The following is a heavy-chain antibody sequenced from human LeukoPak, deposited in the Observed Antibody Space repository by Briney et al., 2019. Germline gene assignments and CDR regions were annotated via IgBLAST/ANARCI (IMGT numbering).Heavy chain of an antibody. CDR3: AREVRGYYFDY. J-gene: IGHJ4*02. CDR1: GFIVSSNC. Sequence: GGSLRLSCAASGFIVSSNCMSWVRQAPGKGLEWVSIISSGGNTYYADSVKGRFTISRDISKNTLYLQMNGLRAEDTAVYYCAREVRGYYFDYWGQGTLVTVSS. V-gene: IGHV3-53*01. D-gene: IGHD3-22*01. CDR2: ISSGGNT.